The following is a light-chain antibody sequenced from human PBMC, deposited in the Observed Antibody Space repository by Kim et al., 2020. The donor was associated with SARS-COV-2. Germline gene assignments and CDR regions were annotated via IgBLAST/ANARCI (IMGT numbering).Light chain of an antibody. J-gene: IGLJ1*01. CDR3: CPYTGTDLSKV. CDR1: SSDVGGYNY. CDR2: AVS. Sequence: QSALTQPRSVSGSPGQSVTISCTGTSSDVGGYNYVSWYQLHPGKAPKLMIYAVSKRPSGVPDRFSGSKSGNTASLTISGLQAEDEADYYCCPYTGTDLSKVFGTGTKVTVL. V-gene: IGLV2-11*01.